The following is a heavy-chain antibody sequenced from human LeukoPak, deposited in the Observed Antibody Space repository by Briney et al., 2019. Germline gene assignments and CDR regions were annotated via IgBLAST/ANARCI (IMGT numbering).Heavy chain of an antibody. J-gene: IGHJ4*02. Sequence: ASVKVSCKASGYTFTGYYMHWVRQATGQGLEWMGWMNPNSGNTGYAQKFQGRVTMTRNTSISTAYMELSSLRSEDTAVYYCARRSIAARVLDYWGQGTLVTVSS. D-gene: IGHD6-6*01. V-gene: IGHV1-8*02. CDR1: GYTFTGYY. CDR3: ARRSIAARVLDY. CDR2: MNPNSGNT.